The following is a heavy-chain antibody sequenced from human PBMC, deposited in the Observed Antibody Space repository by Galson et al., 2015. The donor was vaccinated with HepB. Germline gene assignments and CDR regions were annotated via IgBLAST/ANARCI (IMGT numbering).Heavy chain of an antibody. CDR1: GFSFSDYY. J-gene: IGHJ4*02. Sequence: SLRLSCAASGFSFSDYYMSWIRQAPGKGLEWLSYISSNTIYTNYADSVKGRFTVSRGNVKNSISLQMNRLSVEDTAIYYCARVADADYGDHSHFDSWGQGTLVTVSS. CDR2: ISSNTIYT. V-gene: IGHV3-11*06. CDR3: ARVADADYGDHSHFDS. D-gene: IGHD4-17*01.